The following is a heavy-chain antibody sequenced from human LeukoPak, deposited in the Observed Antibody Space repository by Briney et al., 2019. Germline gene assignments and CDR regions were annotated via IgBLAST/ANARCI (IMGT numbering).Heavy chain of an antibody. CDR3: ARVGGATIRH. J-gene: IGHJ1*01. V-gene: IGHV1-69*13. Sequence: ASVQVSCKASGYTFTSYGISWVRQAPGQGLEWMGGIIPIFGTANYAQKFQGRVTITADESTSTAYMELSSLRSEDTAVYYCARVGGATIRHWGQGTLVTVSS. CDR1: GYTFTSYG. D-gene: IGHD1-26*01. CDR2: IIPIFGTA.